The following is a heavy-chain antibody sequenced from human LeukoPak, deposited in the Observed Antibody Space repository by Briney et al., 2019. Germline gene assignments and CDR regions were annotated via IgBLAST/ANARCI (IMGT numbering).Heavy chain of an antibody. D-gene: IGHD3-10*01. J-gene: IGHJ4*02. Sequence: ASVTVSCKVSGYTFTGYYLHWLRQAPGQGLEWMGRINPSSGGTNYAQKFQGRVTMTRGTSINTAYMALSSQRSDDTAVYYCARGPSGSDYWGQRTLVTVSS. V-gene: IGHV1-2*06. CDR1: GYTFTGYY. CDR2: INPSSGGT. CDR3: ARGPSGSDY.